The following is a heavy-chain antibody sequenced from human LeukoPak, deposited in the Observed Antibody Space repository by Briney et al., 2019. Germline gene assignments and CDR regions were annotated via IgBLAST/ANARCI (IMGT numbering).Heavy chain of an antibody. CDR1: GGTFSSYA. J-gene: IGHJ5*02. CDR3: ARDYDILTGHNP. D-gene: IGHD3-9*01. V-gene: IGHV1-69*06. Sequence: GASVKVSCKASGGTFSSYAISWVRQALGQGLEWMGGIIPIFGTANYAQKFQGRVTITADKSTSTAYMELSSLRSEDTAVYYCARDYDILTGHNPWGQGTLVTVSS. CDR2: IIPIFGTA.